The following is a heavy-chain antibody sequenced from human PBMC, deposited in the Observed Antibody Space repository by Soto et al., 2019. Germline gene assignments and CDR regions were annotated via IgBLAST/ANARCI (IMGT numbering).Heavy chain of an antibody. J-gene: IGHJ6*02. CDR2: ISSSGSTI. Sequence: EVQLVESGGGLVQPGGSLRLSCAASGFTFSSYEMNWVRQAPGKGLEWVSYISSSGSTIYYADSVKGRFTISRDNAKNSLYRQMNSLRAEVTAVYYCARDRLLLGYYYGMDVWGQGTTVTVSS. CDR1: GFTFSSYE. D-gene: IGHD3-3*01. V-gene: IGHV3-48*03. CDR3: ARDRLLLGYYYGMDV.